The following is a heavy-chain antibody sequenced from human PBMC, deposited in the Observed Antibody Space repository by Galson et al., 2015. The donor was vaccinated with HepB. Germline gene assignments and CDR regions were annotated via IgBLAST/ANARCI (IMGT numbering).Heavy chain of an antibody. CDR2: IIPILGIA. CDR3: ARLRESGDSSGYYLYYFDY. D-gene: IGHD3-22*01. Sequence: SVKVSCKASGGTFSSYAISWVRQAPGQGLEWMGGIIPILGIANYAQKFQGRVTITADKSTSTAYMELSSPRSEDMAVYYCARLRESGDSSGYYLYYFDYWGQGTLVTVSS. V-gene: IGHV1-69*10. CDR1: GGTFSSYA. J-gene: IGHJ4*02.